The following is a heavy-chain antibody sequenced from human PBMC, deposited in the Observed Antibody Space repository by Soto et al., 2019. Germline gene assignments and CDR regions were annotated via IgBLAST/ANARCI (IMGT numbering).Heavy chain of an antibody. Sequence: GGSLRLPYAGSGCFLSDYSMDWLRQAPSRGLELLEFLSGGSPSIYYVDSVKGRFTISRDHSQNSLFLQINSLRVEDPAVYFFFLVQLRIPQKSTLFAYWG. CDR3: FLVQLRIPQKSTLFAY. D-gene: IGHD1-1*01. J-gene: IGHJ4*01. V-gene: IGHV3-48*01. CDR1: GCFLSDYS. CDR2: LSGGSPSI.